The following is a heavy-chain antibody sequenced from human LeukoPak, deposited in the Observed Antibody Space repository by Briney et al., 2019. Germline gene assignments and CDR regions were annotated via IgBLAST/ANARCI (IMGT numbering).Heavy chain of an antibody. CDR1: GFSFNSYA. CDR3: AKGTRDAGYYSDY. Sequence: GGSLRLSCAASGFSFNSYAMSWVRQAPGKGLEWVSAIRVGGETHYADSVKGRFIISRDNSENTLYLQMSGLRGEDTAVYHCAKGTRDAGYYSDYWGQGTLVTVSS. D-gene: IGHD1-7*01. J-gene: IGHJ4*02. CDR2: IRVGGET. V-gene: IGHV3-23*01.